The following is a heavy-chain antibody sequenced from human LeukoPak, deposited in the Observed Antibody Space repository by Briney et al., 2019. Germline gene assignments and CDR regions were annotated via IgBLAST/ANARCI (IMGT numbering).Heavy chain of an antibody. CDR2: ISSSSSTT. D-gene: IGHD6-13*01. V-gene: IGHV3-48*01. J-gene: IGHJ4*02. CDR3: AREYPADGYSSSRYLGGGFDY. CDR1: GFTFSSYG. Sequence: GGSLRLSCAASGFTFSSYGMNWVRQAPGKGLEWVSYISSSSSTTYYADSVKGRFTISRDNAKNSLYLQMNSLRADDTAVYYCAREYPADGYSSSRYLGGGFDYWGQGTLVTVSS.